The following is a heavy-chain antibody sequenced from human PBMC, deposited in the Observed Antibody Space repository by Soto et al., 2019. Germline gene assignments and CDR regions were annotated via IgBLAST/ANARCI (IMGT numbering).Heavy chain of an antibody. CDR2: ISGSGGST. J-gene: IGHJ6*02. CDR3: AKDKFWSGYGYPYGMDV. Sequence: GGSLRLSCAASGFTFSSYAMSWVRQAPGKGLEWVSAISGSGGSTYYADSVKGRFTISRDNSKNTLNLQMNSLRAEDTAVYYCAKDKFWSGYGYPYGMDVWGQGTTVTVSS. CDR1: GFTFSSYA. D-gene: IGHD3-3*01. V-gene: IGHV3-23*01.